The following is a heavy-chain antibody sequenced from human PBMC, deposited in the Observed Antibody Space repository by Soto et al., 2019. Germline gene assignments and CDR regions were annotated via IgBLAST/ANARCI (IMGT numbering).Heavy chain of an antibody. J-gene: IGHJ6*02. CDR2: INHSGST. V-gene: IGHV4-34*01. Sequence: SETLSLTCAVYGGSFSGYYWSWIRQPPGKGLEWIGEINHSGSTNYNPSLKSRVTISVDTSKNQFSLKLSSVTAADTAVYYCARKGYDFWRRDYYYGMDVWGQGTTVTVSS. D-gene: IGHD3-3*01. CDR1: GGSFSGYY. CDR3: ARKGYDFWRRDYYYGMDV.